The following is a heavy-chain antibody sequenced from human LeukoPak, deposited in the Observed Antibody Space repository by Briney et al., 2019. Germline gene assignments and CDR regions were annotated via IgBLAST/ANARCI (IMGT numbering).Heavy chain of an antibody. CDR1: GGSISSGGDS. CDR3: ARNYWNDPYNWFDP. Sequence: PSQTLSLTCAVSGGSISSGGDSWSWIRQPPGKGLEWIGYIYHSGTTYYNPSLKSRVTISIDRSKNQFSLKLSSVTVADTAVYYCARNYWNDPYNWFDPWGQGTLVTVSS. J-gene: IGHJ5*02. V-gene: IGHV4-30-2*01. CDR2: IYHSGTT. D-gene: IGHD1-1*01.